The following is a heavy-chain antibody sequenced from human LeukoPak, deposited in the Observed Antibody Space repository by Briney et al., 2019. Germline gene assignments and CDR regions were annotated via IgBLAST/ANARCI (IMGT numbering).Heavy chain of an antibody. Sequence: GGSLRLSCAASGFTFSSYWMHWVRQAPGKGLVWVSRINSDGSGTSYADSVKGRFTISRDNAKNTLYLQMNSLRAEDTAVYYCARDPAVAGNDWFDPWGQGALVTVSS. CDR2: INSDGSGT. V-gene: IGHV3-74*01. D-gene: IGHD6-19*01. J-gene: IGHJ5*02. CDR3: ARDPAVAGNDWFDP. CDR1: GFTFSSYW.